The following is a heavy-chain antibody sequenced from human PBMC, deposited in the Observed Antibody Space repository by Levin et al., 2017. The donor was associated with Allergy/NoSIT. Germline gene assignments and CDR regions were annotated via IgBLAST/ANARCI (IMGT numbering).Heavy chain of an antibody. V-gene: IGHV5-51*01. J-gene: IGHJ2*01. Sequence: GESLKISCQGSGYNFTNYYIAWVRQMPGKGLEWMGIIYPGDSETRYSPSFQGQVTISADKSISTAYLQRSSLKDSDTAMYYCATRRPLRGYGDLRYDPHVPRYFDLWGRGSLVTVSS. CDR3: ATRRPLRGYGDLRYDPHVPRYFDL. CDR1: GYNFTNYY. CDR2: IYPGDSET. D-gene: IGHD4-17*01.